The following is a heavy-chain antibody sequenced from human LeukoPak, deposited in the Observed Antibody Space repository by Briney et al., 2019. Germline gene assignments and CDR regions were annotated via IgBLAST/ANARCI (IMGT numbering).Heavy chain of an antibody. CDR3: VRKVYYYMDV. CDR1: GVTLGRYA. V-gene: IGHV3-23*01. CDR2: ISPSGDST. J-gene: IGHJ6*03. Sequence: GESLRLSCAASGVTLGRYAVNWVRQAPGRGLEWVSYISPSGDSTVYAESVKGQFTISRDNSKNMLYLQMDSLRAEDTAIYYCVRKVYYYMDVWGKGTTVTVSS.